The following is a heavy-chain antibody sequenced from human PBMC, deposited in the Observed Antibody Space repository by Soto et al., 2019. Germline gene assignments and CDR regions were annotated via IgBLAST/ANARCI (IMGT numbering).Heavy chain of an antibody. CDR1: GFTFGDYA. Sequence: PGGSLRLSCTASGFTFGDYAMSWFRQAPGKGLEWVGFIRSKAYGGTTEYAASVKGRFTISRDDSKSIAYLQMNSLKTEDTAVYYCTRTPAIVVVSAAPLYYYGMDVWGQGTTVTVSS. V-gene: IGHV3-49*03. CDR2: IRSKAYGGTT. J-gene: IGHJ6*02. CDR3: TRTPAIVVVSAAPLYYYGMDV. D-gene: IGHD3-22*01.